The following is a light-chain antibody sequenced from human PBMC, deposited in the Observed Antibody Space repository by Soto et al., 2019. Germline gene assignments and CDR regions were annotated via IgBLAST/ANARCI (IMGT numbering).Light chain of an antibody. V-gene: IGLV2-14*03. CDR1: SSDVGAYNF. CDR2: DVS. J-gene: IGLJ1*01. CDR3: NSYTTSTPPV. Sequence: QSVLTQPASVSGSPGLSITLSCTGTSSDVGAYNFVSWYQQHPGKAPKLIIYDVSNRPSGVSNRFSGSKSGNTASLTISGLQAEDEADYYCNSYTTSTPPVFGTGTNVTVL.